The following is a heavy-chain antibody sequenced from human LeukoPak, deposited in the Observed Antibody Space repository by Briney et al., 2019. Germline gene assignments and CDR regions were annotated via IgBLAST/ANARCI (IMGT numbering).Heavy chain of an antibody. CDR1: GGTFSSYA. V-gene: IGHV1-69*04. D-gene: IGHD4-4*01. Sequence: GASVKVSCKASGGTFSSYAISWVRQAPGQGLEWVGRIIPILGIANYAQKFQGRVTITADKSTSTAYMELSSLRSEDTAVYYCARDHDDYSNFSVYWGQGTLVTVSS. CDR2: IIPILGIA. J-gene: IGHJ4*02. CDR3: ARDHDDYSNFSVY.